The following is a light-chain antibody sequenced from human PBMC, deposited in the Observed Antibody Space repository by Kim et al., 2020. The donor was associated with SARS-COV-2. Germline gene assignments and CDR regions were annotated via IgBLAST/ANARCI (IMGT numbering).Light chain of an antibody. CDR3: QQYGNSPCT. V-gene: IGKV3-20*01. CDR1: QSVSSTY. CDR2: GAS. J-gene: IGKJ1*01. Sequence: EIVLTQSPATLSLSPGERATLSCRASQSVSSTYLAWYQQKPGQAPRLLIYGASSRATVIPDRFSGSGSGTDFTLTISRLEPEDFAVYYCQQYGNSPCTFGQGTKVDIK.